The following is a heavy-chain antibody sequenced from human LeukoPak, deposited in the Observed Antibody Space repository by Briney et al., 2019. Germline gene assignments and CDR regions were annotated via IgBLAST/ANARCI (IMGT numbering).Heavy chain of an antibody. Sequence: QTGGSLRLSCAASGFTFSSYGMHWVRQAPGKGLEWVAVISYDGSNKYYVDSVKGRFTISRDNSKNTLYLQMNSLRAEDTAVYYCAKELVLLHFDYWGQGTLVTVSS. CDR2: ISYDGSNK. J-gene: IGHJ4*02. V-gene: IGHV3-30*18. D-gene: IGHD6-6*01. CDR3: AKELVLLHFDY. CDR1: GFTFSSYG.